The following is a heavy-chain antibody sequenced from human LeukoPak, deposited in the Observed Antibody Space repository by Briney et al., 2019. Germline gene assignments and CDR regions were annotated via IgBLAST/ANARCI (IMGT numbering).Heavy chain of an antibody. CDR1: GFTFSSYA. D-gene: IGHD1-14*01. J-gene: IGHJ4*02. V-gene: IGHV3-23*01. CDR3: ANRDQRPGSYYFDY. CDR2: ISDSGTT. Sequence: GGSLRLACAASGFTFSSYAMSWVRQAPGKGLEWVSAISDSGTTYYADSVKGRFTISRDNSKNTLYLQMNSLRAEDTAVYYCANRDQRPGSYYFDYWGQGTLVTVSS.